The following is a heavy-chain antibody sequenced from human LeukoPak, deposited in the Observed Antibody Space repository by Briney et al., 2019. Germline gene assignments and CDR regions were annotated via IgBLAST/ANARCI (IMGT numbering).Heavy chain of an antibody. CDR3: ASGPVAGTAPLDY. CDR1: GGSISSYY. V-gene: IGHV4-59*01. D-gene: IGHD6-19*01. CDR2: IYYSGSA. J-gene: IGHJ4*02. Sequence: SETLSLTCTVSGGSISSYYWSWIRQPPGKGLEWIGYIYYSGSANYNPSLKSRVTISVDTSKNQFSLKLSSVTAADTAVYYCASGPVAGTAPLDYWGQGTLVTVSS.